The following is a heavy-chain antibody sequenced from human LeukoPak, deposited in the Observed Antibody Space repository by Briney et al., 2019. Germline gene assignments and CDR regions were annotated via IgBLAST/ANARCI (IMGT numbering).Heavy chain of an antibody. D-gene: IGHD3-16*02. Sequence: ASVKVSCKVSGYTLTELSMHWVRQAPGKGLEWMGGFDPEDGETIYAQKFQGRVTMTEDTSTDTAYMELSSLRSEGTAVYYCATVHYDYVWGSYRSRYYFDYWGQGTLVTVSS. CDR1: GYTLTELS. CDR2: FDPEDGET. V-gene: IGHV1-24*01. CDR3: ATVHYDYVWGSYRSRYYFDY. J-gene: IGHJ4*02.